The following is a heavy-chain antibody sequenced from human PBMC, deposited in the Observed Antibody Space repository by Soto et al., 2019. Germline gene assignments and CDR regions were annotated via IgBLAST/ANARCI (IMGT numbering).Heavy chain of an antibody. Sequence: SETLSLTCTVSGCSICSGAYYWSWVHQPPGKGLEWIGYIHYSGSTYYNPSLKSRVTISVDTSKNQFSLKLSSVTATDTAVYYCARDNYGDTYYFDYWGQGTLVTVSS. CDR1: GCSICSGAYY. D-gene: IGHD4-17*01. CDR3: ARDNYGDTYYFDY. CDR2: IHYSGST. V-gene: IGHV4-30-4*01. J-gene: IGHJ4*02.